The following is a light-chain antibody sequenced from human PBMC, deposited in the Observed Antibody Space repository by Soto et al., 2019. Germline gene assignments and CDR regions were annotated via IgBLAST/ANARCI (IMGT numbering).Light chain of an antibody. Sequence: QSALTQPRSVSGSPGQSVSISCAGTSSDFGGYKYVSWNQQHPGKAPKLMIFDVSERPSGVPDRFSGSKSGNTASLTISGLRAEDEADYFCCSYVGGWVFGGGTKLTVL. V-gene: IGLV2-11*01. CDR1: SSDFGGYKY. CDR3: CSYVGGWV. J-gene: IGLJ3*02. CDR2: DVS.